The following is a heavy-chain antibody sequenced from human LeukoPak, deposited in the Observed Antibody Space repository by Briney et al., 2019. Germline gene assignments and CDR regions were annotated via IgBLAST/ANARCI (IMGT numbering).Heavy chain of an antibody. CDR1: GGSFSGYY. CDR2: INHSGST. CDR3: ARHSRESNAFDF. V-gene: IGHV4-34*01. J-gene: IGHJ3*01. D-gene: IGHD1-26*01. Sequence: SSETLSLTCAVYGGSFSGYYWSWIRQPPGKGPEWIGEINHSGSTNYSPSLKSRLTISVDTSKNQFSLKLTSVTAADTAVYYCARHSRESNAFDFWGQGTMVTVSS.